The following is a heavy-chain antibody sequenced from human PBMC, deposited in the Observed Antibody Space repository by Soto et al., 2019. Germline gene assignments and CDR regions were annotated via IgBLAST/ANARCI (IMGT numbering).Heavy chain of an antibody. CDR3: ARDPGYYDSSGYL. J-gene: IGHJ4*02. V-gene: IGHV1-69*13. D-gene: IGHD3-22*01. CDR1: GYTFTTYG. CDR2: IIPIFGTA. Sequence: SVKVSCKASGYTFTTYGISWVRQAPGQGLEWMGGIIPIFGTANYAQKFQGRVTITADESTSTAYMELSSLRSEDTAVYYCARDPGYYDSSGYLWGQGTLVTVSS.